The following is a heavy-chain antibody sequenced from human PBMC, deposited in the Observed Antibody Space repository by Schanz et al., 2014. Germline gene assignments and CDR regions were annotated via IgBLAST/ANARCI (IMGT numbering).Heavy chain of an antibody. CDR1: GGTFSTYP. D-gene: IGHD2-2*01. Sequence: QVQLVQSGAEVKKPGSSMKVSCKASGGTFSTYPINWLRQAPGQGLEWMGRIIPIHGIVNYAQRFQDRVRITADKSTSTAYMELSSLRADDTAVYYCARGTMPGTFDIWGQGTMVTVSS. CDR3: ARGTMPGTFDI. J-gene: IGHJ3*02. CDR2: IIPIHGIV. V-gene: IGHV1-69*02.